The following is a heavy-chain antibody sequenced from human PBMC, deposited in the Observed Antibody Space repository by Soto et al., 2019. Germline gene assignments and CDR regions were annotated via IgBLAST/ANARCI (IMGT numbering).Heavy chain of an antibody. CDR1: GFAFSSNW. Sequence: GGSLRLSCAASGFAFSSNWMHWVRQAPGKGLVWVSHISNTDGGTHYAHPVKGRFTISRDNSKDTLSLQMNSLRAEDTAIYYCAKEGGSEKYCSGNSSPYFFDPGGQETRVTVSS. D-gene: IGHD2-15*01. J-gene: IGHJ5*02. CDR3: AKEGGSEKYCSGNSSPYFFDP. V-gene: IGHV3-23*01. CDR2: ISNTDGGT.